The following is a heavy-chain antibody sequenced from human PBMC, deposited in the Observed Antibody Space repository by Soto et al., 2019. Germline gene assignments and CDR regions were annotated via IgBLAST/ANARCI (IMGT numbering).Heavy chain of an antibody. CDR3: AHIPLYCGGDCYPDY. CDR1: GFSLSTSGVG. Sequence: QITLKESGPPLVKPTQTLTLTCTFSGFSLSTSGVGVGWIRQPPGKALEWLALIYWDDDKRYSPSLKSRLTITKDTSKNQVVLTMTNMDPVDTATYYCAHIPLYCGGDCYPDYWGQGTLVTVSS. J-gene: IGHJ4*02. V-gene: IGHV2-5*02. CDR2: IYWDDDK. D-gene: IGHD2-21*02.